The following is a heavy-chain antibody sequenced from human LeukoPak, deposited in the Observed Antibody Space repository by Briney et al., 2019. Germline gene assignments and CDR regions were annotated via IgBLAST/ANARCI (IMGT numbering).Heavy chain of an antibody. J-gene: IGHJ4*02. CDR3: ARETGSAVGSTDFDY. CDR2: ISYDGSNK. V-gene: IGHV3-30-3*01. D-gene: IGHD4-17*01. Sequence: GRSLRLSCAASGFTFSSYAMHWVRQAPGKGLEWVAVISYDGSNKYYADSVKGRFSISRDNSRNTQNLQMRSLRVEDTAVYYCARETGSAVGSTDFDYWGQGTLVTVSS. CDR1: GFTFSSYA.